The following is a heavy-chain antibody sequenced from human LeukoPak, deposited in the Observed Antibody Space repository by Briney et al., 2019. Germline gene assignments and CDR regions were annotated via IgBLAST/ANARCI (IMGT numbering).Heavy chain of an antibody. D-gene: IGHD4-17*01. CDR1: GFTFKTYA. CDR3: AKGHGDHIPAEYLEH. V-gene: IGHV3-23*01. CDR2: IGVNTDRT. J-gene: IGHJ1*01. Sequence: GGSLRLSCAASGFTFKTYAMTWARQAPGKGLEWVSAIGVNTDRTYYADAVRGRFTISRDYSQNTLSLQMSSLRAEDTAVYYCAKGHGDHIPAEYLEHWGQGTLVTVSS.